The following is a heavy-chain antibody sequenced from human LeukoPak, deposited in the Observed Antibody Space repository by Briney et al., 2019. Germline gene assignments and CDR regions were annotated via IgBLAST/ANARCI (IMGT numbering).Heavy chain of an antibody. V-gene: IGHV1-18*01. CDR1: GYTFTSYG. Sequence: ASVKVSCKASGYTFTSYGISWVRQVPGQGLEWMGWISAYNGNTNYAQKLQGRVTMTTDTSTSTAYMELRSLRSDDTAVYYCASSTLYYDFWSGYYRRKDAFDIWGQGTMVTVSS. D-gene: IGHD3-3*01. J-gene: IGHJ3*02. CDR2: ISAYNGNT. CDR3: ASSTLYYDFWSGYYRRKDAFDI.